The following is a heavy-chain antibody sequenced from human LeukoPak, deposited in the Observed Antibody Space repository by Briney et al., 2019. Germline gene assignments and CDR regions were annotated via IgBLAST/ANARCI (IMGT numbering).Heavy chain of an antibody. CDR3: AREDPQTTVPEGMDV. Sequence: SETLSLTCTVSGGSISNYYWGWIRQPPGKGLEWIGYIYYSGTTNYNPSLKSRVTISVDTSKNQFSLQLSSVTAADTAVYYCAREDPQTTVPEGMDVWGQGTTVTVSS. J-gene: IGHJ6*02. CDR2: IYYSGTT. V-gene: IGHV4-59*01. CDR1: GGSISNYY. D-gene: IGHD4-17*01.